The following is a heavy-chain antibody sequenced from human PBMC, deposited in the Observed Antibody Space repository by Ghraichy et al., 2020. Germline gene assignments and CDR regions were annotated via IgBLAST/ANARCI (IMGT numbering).Heavy chain of an antibody. CDR2: ISYSGDST. J-gene: IGHJ4*02. CDR3: ARTNFFDY. Sequence: GGSLRLSCAASGFTFSSYAMSWVRQAPGTGLEWVSGISYSGDSTSYADSVKGRFTISRDNSKNTLYLQMNSLRAEDTAVYFCARTNFFDYWGQGTLVTVSS. V-gene: IGHV3-23*01. CDR1: GFTFSSYA.